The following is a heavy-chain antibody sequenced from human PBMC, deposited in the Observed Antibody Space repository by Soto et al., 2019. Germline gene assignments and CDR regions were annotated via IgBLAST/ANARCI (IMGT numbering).Heavy chain of an antibody. CDR1: GCTVSNSL. J-gene: IGHJ4*02. CDR2: IKSKTDGGTT. CDR3: TTGGGGYDSAFDY. D-gene: IGHD5-12*01. Sequence: PGGSPTLSSAASGCTVSNSLMSWVRQAQGKGLEWVGRIKSKTDGGTTDYAAPVKGRFTISRDDSKNTLYLQMNSLKTEDTAVYYCTTGGGGYDSAFDYWGQGTLVTVSS. V-gene: IGHV3-15*01.